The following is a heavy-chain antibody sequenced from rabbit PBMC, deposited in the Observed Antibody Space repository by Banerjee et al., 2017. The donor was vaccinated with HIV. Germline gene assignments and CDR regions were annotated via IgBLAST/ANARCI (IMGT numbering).Heavy chain of an antibody. CDR1: GFDFSSYG. V-gene: IGHV1S45*01. Sequence: QEQLVESGGGLVQPGGSLKLSCKASGFDFSSYGVSWVRQAPGKGLEWIACIYTGSGSALYVSWAKGRFTISKTSSTTVTLQMTSLTAADTATYFCARGVDGRSGSDLWGQGTLVTVS. J-gene: IGHJ3*01. D-gene: IGHD1-1*01. CDR2: IYTGSGSA. CDR3: ARGVDGRSGSDL.